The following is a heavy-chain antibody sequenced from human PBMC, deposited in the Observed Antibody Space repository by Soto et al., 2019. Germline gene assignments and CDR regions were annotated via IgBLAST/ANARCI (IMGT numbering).Heavy chain of an antibody. J-gene: IGHJ5*02. Sequence: SETLSLTCAVSGGSISSGGYSWSWIRQPPGKGLEWIGYIFHSGSTYYNPSLKSRVTISVDRSKNQFSLKLSSVTAADTAVYYCARVPDRWGQGTLVTVSS. CDR1: GGSISSGGYS. D-gene: IGHD2-2*01. CDR2: IFHSGST. CDR3: ARVPDR. V-gene: IGHV4-30-2*01.